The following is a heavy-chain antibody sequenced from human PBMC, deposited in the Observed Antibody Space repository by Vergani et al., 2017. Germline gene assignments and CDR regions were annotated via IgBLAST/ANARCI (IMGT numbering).Heavy chain of an antibody. J-gene: IGHJ4*02. V-gene: IGHV3-23*01. CDR1: GFTFSSYA. D-gene: IGHD3-16*02. Sequence: EVQLLESGGGLVQPGGSLRLSCAASGFTFSSYAMSWVRQAPGNGLEWVSAISGSGGSTYYADSVKGRFTISRDNSKNTLYLQMNSLRAEDTAVYYCACYDYVWGSYRCDYWGQGTLVTVSS. CDR2: ISGSGGST. CDR3: ACYDYVWGSYRCDY.